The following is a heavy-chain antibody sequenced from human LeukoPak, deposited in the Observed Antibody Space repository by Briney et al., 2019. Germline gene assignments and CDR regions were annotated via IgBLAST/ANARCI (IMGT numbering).Heavy chain of an antibody. V-gene: IGHV3-21*01. CDR2: ISSSSSYI. CDR3: ARESRGNYFDY. CDR1: GFTLSTYA. Sequence: GGSLRLSCTASGFTLSTYAMSWVRQAPGKGLEWVSSISSSSSYIYYADSVKGRFTISRDNAKNSLYLQMNSLRAEDTAVYYCARESRGNYFDYWGQGTLVTVSS. J-gene: IGHJ4*02. D-gene: IGHD3-16*01.